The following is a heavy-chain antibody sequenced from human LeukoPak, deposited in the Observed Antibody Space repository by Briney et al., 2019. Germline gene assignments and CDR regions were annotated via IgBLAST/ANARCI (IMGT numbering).Heavy chain of an antibody. D-gene: IGHD4-17*01. Sequence: GGSLRLSCAASGFAFNTYAMSWIRQAPGKGLEWVSAIGGSDDGTYYADSVKGRFTISRDNSKNTLYLQMNSLRAEDTAVYYCAKARSTVTTLKYYYYGMDVWGQGTTVTVSS. CDR2: IGGSDDGT. J-gene: IGHJ6*02. CDR1: GFAFNTYA. CDR3: AKARSTVTTLKYYYYGMDV. V-gene: IGHV3-23*01.